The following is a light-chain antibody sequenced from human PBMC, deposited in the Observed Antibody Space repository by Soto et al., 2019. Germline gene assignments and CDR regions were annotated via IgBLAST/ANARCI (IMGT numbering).Light chain of an antibody. CDR2: DVS. V-gene: IGLV2-14*01. CDR3: RSYTSSSTPYV. J-gene: IGLJ1*01. Sequence: QSVLTQPASVSGSPGQSITISYTGTSSDVGGYNYVSWYQQHPGKAPKLMIYDVSNRPSGVSNRFSGSKSGNTASLTISGLQAEDEADYYCRSYTSSSTPYVFGTGTKVTVL. CDR1: SSDVGGYNY.